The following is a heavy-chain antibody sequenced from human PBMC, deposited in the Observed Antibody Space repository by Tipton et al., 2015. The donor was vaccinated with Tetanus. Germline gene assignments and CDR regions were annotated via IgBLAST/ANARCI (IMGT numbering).Heavy chain of an antibody. Sequence: QLVQSGAEVKKPGASVKVSCKAFGYTFTSYDINWVRQATGQGLEWMGWMNPNSGNTGYAQKFQGRVTMTRNTSISTAYMELSSLRSDDTAVYYCARDDIGVGDSQYNWFDPWGQGTLVTVSS. J-gene: IGHJ5*02. V-gene: IGHV1-8*01. CDR3: ARDDIGVGDSQYNWFDP. D-gene: IGHD2-15*01. CDR2: MNPNSGNT. CDR1: GYTFTSYD.